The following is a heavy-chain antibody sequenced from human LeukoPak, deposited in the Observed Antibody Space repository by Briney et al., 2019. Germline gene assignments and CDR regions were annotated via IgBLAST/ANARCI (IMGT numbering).Heavy chain of an antibody. J-gene: IGHJ6*02. Sequence: SGTLSLTCAVSGGSISSSNWWSWVRQPPGKGLEWIGEIYHSGSTNYNPSLKSRVTISVDKSKNQSSLKLSSVTAADTAVYYCARAAAGLSYYYGMDVWGQGTTVTVSS. CDR1: GGSISSSNW. CDR2: IYHSGST. D-gene: IGHD6-13*01. V-gene: IGHV4-4*02. CDR3: ARAAAGLSYYYGMDV.